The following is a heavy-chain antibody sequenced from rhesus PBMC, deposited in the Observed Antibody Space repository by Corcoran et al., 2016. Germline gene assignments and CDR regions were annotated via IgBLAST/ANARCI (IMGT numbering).Heavy chain of an antibody. CDR2: IYGSGSST. D-gene: IGHD3-16*01. CDR1: GGSISSSY. CDR3: ASQNYSGSYYYTFDY. Sequence: QLQLQESGPGLVKPSETLSVTCAVSGGSISSSYWSWIRQAPGKGLEWIGFIYGSGSSTNSTPSLKSRVTLSVDTSKDQLSLTLSSVTTADTAVYYCASQNYSGSYYYTFDYWGQGVLVTVSS. V-gene: IGHV4-169*01. J-gene: IGHJ4*01.